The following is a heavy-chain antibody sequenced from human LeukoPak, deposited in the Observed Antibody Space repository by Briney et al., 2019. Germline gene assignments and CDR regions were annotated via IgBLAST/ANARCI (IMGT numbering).Heavy chain of an antibody. D-gene: IGHD1-14*01. CDR3: ARHGGTRITVIQVYYFDY. CDR2: FSYSGST. CDR1: GGSTNSPPDY. V-gene: IGHV4-39*01. J-gene: IGHJ4*02. Sequence: SETLSLTCTVSGGSTNSPPDYWGWIRQPPGKDLEWIGSFSYSGSTYYTPSLKSRVTISVDTSKNQFSLRLTSVTAADTAVYYCARHGGTRITVIQVYYFDYWGQGTLVTVSS.